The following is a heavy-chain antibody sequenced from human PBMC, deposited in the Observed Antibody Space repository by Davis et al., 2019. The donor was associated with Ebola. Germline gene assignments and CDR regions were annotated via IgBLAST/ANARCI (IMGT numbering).Heavy chain of an antibody. CDR1: GGSISSGGYS. D-gene: IGHD6-13*01. V-gene: IGHV4-30-2*01. CDR3: ARDLSSSWPYYYGMDV. J-gene: IGHJ6*02. Sequence: PSEPLSLTCAVSGGSISSGGYSWSWIRQPPGKGLEWIGYIYHSGSTYYNPSLKSRVTISVDRSKNQFSLKLSSVTAADTAVYYCARDLSSSWPYYYGMDVWGQGTTVTVSS. CDR2: IYHSGST.